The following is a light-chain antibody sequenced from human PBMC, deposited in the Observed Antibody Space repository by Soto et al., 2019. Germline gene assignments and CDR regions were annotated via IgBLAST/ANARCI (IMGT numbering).Light chain of an antibody. Sequence: DIQMTQSPSSLSASVGDRVTITCRASQSISSHLNWYQQKPGKAPKLLICAASTLLSGAPSRFSGSGSGTDFTLTISSLQPEDFATYSCQHSHSAPLTFGGGTKVDIK. CDR3: QHSHSAPLT. CDR2: AAS. CDR1: QSISSH. V-gene: IGKV1-39*01. J-gene: IGKJ4*01.